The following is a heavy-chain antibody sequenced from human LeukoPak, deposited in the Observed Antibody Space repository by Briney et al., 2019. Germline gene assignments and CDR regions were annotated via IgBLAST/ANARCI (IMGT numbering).Heavy chain of an antibody. CDR2: IYTSGGT. CDR1: GGSISSYY. V-gene: IGHV4-4*07. Sequence: SETLSLTCTVSGGSISSYYWSWIRQPAGKGLEWIGRIYTSGGTNYNPSLKSRVTMSVDTSKNQFSLKLSSVTAADTAVYYCARGPDYGDRQRVYYFDYWGQGTLVTVSS. J-gene: IGHJ4*02. D-gene: IGHD4-17*01. CDR3: ARGPDYGDRQRVYYFDY.